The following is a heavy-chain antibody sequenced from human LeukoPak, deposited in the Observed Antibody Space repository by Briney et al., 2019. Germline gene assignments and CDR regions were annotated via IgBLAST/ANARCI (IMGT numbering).Heavy chain of an antibody. V-gene: IGHV4-59*08. CDR3: ARQVRYSSSFDY. Sequence: SETLSLTCTVSGGSISSYYWSWIRQPPGKGLEWIGYIYYSGSTNYNPSLKSRVTISLATSKNQFSLNLSSVTAADTAVYYCARQVRYSSSFDYWGQGTLVTVSS. J-gene: IGHJ4*02. CDR1: GGSISSYY. CDR2: IYYSGST. D-gene: IGHD6-13*01.